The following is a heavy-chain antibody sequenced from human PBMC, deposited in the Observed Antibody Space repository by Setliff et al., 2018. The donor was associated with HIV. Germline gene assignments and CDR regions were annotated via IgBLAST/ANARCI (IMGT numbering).Heavy chain of an antibody. D-gene: IGHD5-12*01. CDR3: ARGYASGYDAYGY. Sequence: GSLRLSCAGSGFTFSNAWMSWIRQPPGKGLEWIGYIYYSGSTNYNPSLKSRVTISVDTSKNQFSLNMNSVNAADAAVYYCARGYASGYDAYGYWGQGTLVTVSS. CDR2: IYYSGST. J-gene: IGHJ4*02. V-gene: IGHV4-59*12. CDR1: GFTFSNAW.